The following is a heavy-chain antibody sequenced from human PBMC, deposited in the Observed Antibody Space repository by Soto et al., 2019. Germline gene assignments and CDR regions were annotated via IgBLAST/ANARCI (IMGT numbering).Heavy chain of an antibody. V-gene: IGHV4-4*02. Sequence: SETLSLTCAVSGGSISSSNWWSWVRQPPGKGLEWIGEIYHSGSTNYNPSLKSRVTISVDKSKNQFPLKLSSVTAADTAVYYCARDLVGGYYDFWSGSRGRFDPWGQGTLVTVSS. D-gene: IGHD3-3*01. CDR3: ARDLVGGYYDFWSGSRGRFDP. J-gene: IGHJ5*02. CDR1: GGSISSSNW. CDR2: IYHSGST.